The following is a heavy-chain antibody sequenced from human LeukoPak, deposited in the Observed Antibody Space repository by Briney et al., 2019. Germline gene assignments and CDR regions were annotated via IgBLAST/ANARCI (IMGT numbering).Heavy chain of an antibody. CDR2: INHSGST. V-gene: IGHV4-34*01. CDR3: ARFRSSWFDP. D-gene: IGHD3-10*01. CDR1: GGSFSGYY. Sequence: SETLSLTCAVYGGSFSGYYWSWIRQPPGKGLEWIGEINHSGSTNYNPSLKSRVTISADTSKNQFSLKLSSVTAADTAVYYCARFRSSWFDPWGQGTLVTVSS. J-gene: IGHJ5*02.